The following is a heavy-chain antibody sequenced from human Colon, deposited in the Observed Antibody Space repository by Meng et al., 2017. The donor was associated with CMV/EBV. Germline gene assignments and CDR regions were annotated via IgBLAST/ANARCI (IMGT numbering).Heavy chain of an antibody. CDR1: GGSFDTST. CDR2: IIPMFGSP. CDR3: ARGKQAGFDL. V-gene: IGHV1-69*12. Sequence: QPVESGAAVKKPGSSLKVSCKSYGGSFDTSTFNGVLRAPGDGLECMGGIIPMFGSPSYSQKFRGRVTITADELEVNSLRSEDTAVYYCARGKQAGFDLWGQGTLVTVSS. D-gene: IGHD6-13*01. J-gene: IGHJ5*02.